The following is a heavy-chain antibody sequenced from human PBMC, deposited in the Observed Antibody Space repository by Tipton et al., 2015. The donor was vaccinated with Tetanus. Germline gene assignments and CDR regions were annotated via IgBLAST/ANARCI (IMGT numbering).Heavy chain of an antibody. CDR2: VYFSGST. Sequence: TLSLTCTVSGDSVSSSRYYWGWVRQPPGKGLEWIGSVYFSGSTYHSPSLKSRVTMSVDTSKNQFSLKLDSVTAADTAVYYCARYSIVATSNNWFDPWGQGTLVTVSS. J-gene: IGHJ5*02. D-gene: IGHD5-12*01. V-gene: IGHV4-39*01. CDR3: ARYSIVATSNNWFDP. CDR1: GDSVSSSRYY.